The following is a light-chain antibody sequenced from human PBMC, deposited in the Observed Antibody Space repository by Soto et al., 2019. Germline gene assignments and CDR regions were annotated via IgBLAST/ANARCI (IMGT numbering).Light chain of an antibody. Sequence: QSALTQPASVSGSPGQSITISCTGTSSDVGGYNYVSWYQQHPGKAPKLMIYDVSNRPSGVSNRFSGSKSGNTASLTISGLQAEDEADYYCSAYTGSSTLNVFATGTKLTVL. CDR2: DVS. J-gene: IGLJ1*01. CDR3: SAYTGSSTLNV. CDR1: SSDVGGYNY. V-gene: IGLV2-14*01.